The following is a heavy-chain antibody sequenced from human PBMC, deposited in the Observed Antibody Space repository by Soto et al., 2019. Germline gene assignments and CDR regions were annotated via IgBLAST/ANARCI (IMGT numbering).Heavy chain of an antibody. CDR1: GFTFSSYA. D-gene: IGHD1-20*01. J-gene: IGHJ1*01. CDR2: ISGSGGST. CDR3: AKDPTVRWGPITRKYFQH. V-gene: IGHV3-23*01. Sequence: GGSLRLSCAASGFTFSSYAMSWFRQAPGKGLEWVSAISGSGGSTYYADSVKGRFTISRDNSKNTLYLQMNSLRAEDTAVYYCAKDPTVRWGPITRKYFQHWGQGTLVTVSS.